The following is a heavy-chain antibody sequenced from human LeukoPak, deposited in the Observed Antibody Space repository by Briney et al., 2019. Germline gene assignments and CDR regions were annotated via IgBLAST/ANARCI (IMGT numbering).Heavy chain of an antibody. CDR1: GFTFSSYG. V-gene: IGHV3-30*02. CDR3: AKDRREWGLLLDY. J-gene: IGHJ4*02. D-gene: IGHD1-26*01. Sequence: GGSLRLSCAASGFTFSSYGMHWVRQAPGKGLEWVAFIRYDGSNKYYADSVKGRFTISRDNSKNTLYLQMNSLRAEDTAVYYCAKDRREWGLLLDYWGQGTLVTVSS. CDR2: IRYDGSNK.